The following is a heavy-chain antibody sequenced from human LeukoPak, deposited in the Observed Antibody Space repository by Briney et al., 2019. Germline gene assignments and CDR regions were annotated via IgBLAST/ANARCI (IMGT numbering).Heavy chain of an antibody. Sequence: SETLSLTCTVSGSSISSGSYYWSWIRQPAGKGLEWIGRIYTSGSTNYNPSLKSRVTISVDTSKNQFSLKLSSVTAADTAVYYCARTWIVVVIGAFDIWGQGTMVTVSS. CDR1: GSSISSGSYY. J-gene: IGHJ3*02. D-gene: IGHD3-22*01. CDR3: ARTWIVVVIGAFDI. CDR2: IYTSGST. V-gene: IGHV4-61*02.